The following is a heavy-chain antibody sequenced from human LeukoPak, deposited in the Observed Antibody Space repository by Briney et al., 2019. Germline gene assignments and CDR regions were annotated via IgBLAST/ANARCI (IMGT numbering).Heavy chain of an antibody. CDR2: IYYSGST. CDR3: VNSSPGGGWLVSGNFDY. J-gene: IGHJ4*02. CDR1: GGSISSNNYY. Sequence: SETLSLTCTVSGGSISSNNYYWGWIRQPPGKGLEWIGSIYYSGSTYYNPSLKSRVTISMDTSKNQFSLKLSSVTAADTAVYYCVNSSPGGGWLVSGNFDYWGQGTLVTVSS. D-gene: IGHD6-19*01. V-gene: IGHV4-39*01.